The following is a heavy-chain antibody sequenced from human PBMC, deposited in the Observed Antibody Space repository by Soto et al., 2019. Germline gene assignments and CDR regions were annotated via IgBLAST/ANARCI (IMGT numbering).Heavy chain of an antibody. Sequence: QVQVVQSGAEVKKPGSSVKVSCKASGGTFSSYALSWVRQAPGQGLEWMGGIIHIFGTANYAQKFQGRVTITAGESTSTAYMELGSMIADDTAVYYCATNPGPYYYGSGTPGSGYFQHWGQGTLVTVSS. V-gene: IGHV1-69*01. CDR2: IIHIFGTA. CDR1: GGTFSSYA. J-gene: IGHJ1*01. CDR3: ATNPGPYYYGSGTPGSGYFQH. D-gene: IGHD3-10*01.